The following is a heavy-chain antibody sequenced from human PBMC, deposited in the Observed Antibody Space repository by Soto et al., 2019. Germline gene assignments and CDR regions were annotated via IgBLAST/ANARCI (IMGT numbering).Heavy chain of an antibody. D-gene: IGHD2-8*01. V-gene: IGHV3-7*03. CDR3: ARGSNQDY. J-gene: IGHJ4*02. CDR2: IKNDGSEK. CDR1: GFTFSANW. Sequence: EVQLVESGGDLVQPGGSLRLSCVASGFTFSANWMSWVRQAPGKGLEWVATIKNDGSEKYYADAVRGRFTLSRDNTKSSFYLELGGLRAEDTAIYYCARGSNQDYWGQGTLVAVSS.